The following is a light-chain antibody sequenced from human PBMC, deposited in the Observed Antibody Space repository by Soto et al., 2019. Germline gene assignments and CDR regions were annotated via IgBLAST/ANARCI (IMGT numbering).Light chain of an antibody. Sequence: EIVMTQSPATLSVSPGGRATLSCRASQSVSSNLAWYQQKPGQAPRLLIYGAFSRATGIPARFSGSGSGTDFTLTITSLEPEDFAVYYCQQRSNWPPTFGQGTKVDIK. J-gene: IGKJ1*01. CDR1: QSVSSN. V-gene: IGKV3D-15*01. CDR2: GAF. CDR3: QQRSNWPPT.